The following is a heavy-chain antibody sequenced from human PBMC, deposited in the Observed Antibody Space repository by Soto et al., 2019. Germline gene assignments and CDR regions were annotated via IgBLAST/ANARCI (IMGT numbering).Heavy chain of an antibody. V-gene: IGHV3-30*18. D-gene: IGHD3-10*01. CDR3: EKDRGGMDV. J-gene: IGHJ6*02. Sequence: QVQLVESGGGVVQPGRSLRLSCAASGFTFSSYGMHWVRHAPGKGLEWVAVISYDGSNKYYADSVKGRFTISRDNSKNTLYLQMNSLRSEDTAVYYCEKDRGGMDVWGQGTTVTVSS. CDR2: ISYDGSNK. CDR1: GFTFSSYG.